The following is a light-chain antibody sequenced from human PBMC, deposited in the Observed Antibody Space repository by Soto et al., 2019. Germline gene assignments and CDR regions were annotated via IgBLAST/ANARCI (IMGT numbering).Light chain of an antibody. CDR2: QVS. J-gene: IGKJ5*01. CDR3: MQALQTPPDT. CDR1: QSLIYSNGKTY. V-gene: IGKV2-30*01. Sequence: VLTQSPLSLPLTLGQPASISCRSSQSLIYSNGKTYLNWYQQRPXQVPRRXIXQVSNRDSGVPDRFSGSGSGSGTEYTLKISRVEADDVGVYYGMQALQTPPDTFGQGTRREIK.